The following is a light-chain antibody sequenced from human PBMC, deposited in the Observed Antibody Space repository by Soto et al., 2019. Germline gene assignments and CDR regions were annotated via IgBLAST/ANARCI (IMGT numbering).Light chain of an antibody. Sequence: QSALTQAASVAGSPRQSITISRTGTSSDFGGYNYVSWYQQHPGKAPQVIIYDVNNRPSGAYDRFSGSKSGSTASLTISGLRAEDEADYYCSSYRSGTAVVFGGGTKVTVL. J-gene: IGLJ2*01. CDR1: SSDFGGYNY. CDR2: DVN. CDR3: SSYRSGTAVV. V-gene: IGLV2-14*03.